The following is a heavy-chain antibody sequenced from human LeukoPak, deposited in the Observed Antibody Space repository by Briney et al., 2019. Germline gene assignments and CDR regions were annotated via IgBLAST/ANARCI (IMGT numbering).Heavy chain of an antibody. CDR2: ISGSGGST. D-gene: IGHD3-22*01. Sequence: GASLRLSCAASGFTFSSYAMSWVRQAPGKGLEWVSAISGSGGSTYYADSVKGRSTISRDNSKNTLYLQMNSLRAEDTAVYYRAKDYYDSSGRWFDPWGQGTLVTVSS. V-gene: IGHV3-23*01. J-gene: IGHJ5*02. CDR3: AKDYYDSSGRWFDP. CDR1: GFTFSSYA.